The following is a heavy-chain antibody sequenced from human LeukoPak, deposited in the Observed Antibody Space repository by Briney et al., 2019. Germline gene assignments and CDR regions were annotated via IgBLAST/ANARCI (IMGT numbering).Heavy chain of an antibody. CDR3: ARVGVSITIFGVVIIPFDY. J-gene: IGHJ4*02. CDR1: GGSFSGYY. Sequence: SETLSLTCAVYGGSFSGYYWSWIRQLPGKGLEWIGEINHSGSTNYNPSLKSRVTISVDTSKNQFSLKLSSVTAADTAVYYCARVGVSITIFGVVIIPFDYWGQGTLVTVSS. CDR2: INHSGST. D-gene: IGHD3-3*01. V-gene: IGHV4-34*01.